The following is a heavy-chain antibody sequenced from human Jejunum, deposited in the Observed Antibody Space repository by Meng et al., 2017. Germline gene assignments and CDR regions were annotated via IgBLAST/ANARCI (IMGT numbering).Heavy chain of an antibody. J-gene: IGHJ4*02. CDR2: ISPDGSTT. Sequence: GGSLRLSCAASGFTFSSFWMHWVRQVPGKGLVWVSRISPDGSTTNYADSVKGRFTISRDNADNTLYLQMNSLRAEDTAVYYCARSGGYVDYWGQGILVTVSS. D-gene: IGHD3-22*01. CDR1: GFTFSSFW. CDR3: ARSGGYVDY. V-gene: IGHV3-74*01.